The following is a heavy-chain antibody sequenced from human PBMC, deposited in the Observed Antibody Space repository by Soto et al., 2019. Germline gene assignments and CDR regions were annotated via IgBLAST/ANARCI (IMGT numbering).Heavy chain of an antibody. D-gene: IGHD3-16*01. Sequence: GGSLRLSCAASGLTFSTYNMNWVRQAPGKGLEWVSYISSSSSTIYYADSVKGRFTVSRDNAKNSLYLQMNSLRDEDTAVYYFARYPGGRGIGSFDICCQGTKVTVSS. V-gene: IGHV3-48*02. CDR2: ISSSSSTI. J-gene: IGHJ3*02. CDR1: GLTFSTYN. CDR3: ARYPGGRGIGSFDI.